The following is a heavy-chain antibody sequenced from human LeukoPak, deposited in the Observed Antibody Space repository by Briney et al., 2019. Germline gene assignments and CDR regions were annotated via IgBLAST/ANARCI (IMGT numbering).Heavy chain of an antibody. CDR3: ARARYIVVVVAATNWFDP. Sequence: SETLSLTCTVSGGSISSSSYYWGWIRQPPGKGLEWIGSIYYSGSTYYNPSLKSRVTISVDTSKNQFSLKMSSVTAADTAVYYCARARYIVVVVAATNWFDPWGQGTLVTVSS. J-gene: IGHJ5*02. V-gene: IGHV4-39*01. CDR2: IYYSGST. D-gene: IGHD2-15*01. CDR1: GGSISSSSYY.